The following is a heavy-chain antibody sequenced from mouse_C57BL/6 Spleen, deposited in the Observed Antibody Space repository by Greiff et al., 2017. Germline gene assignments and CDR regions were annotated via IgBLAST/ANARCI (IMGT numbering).Heavy chain of an antibody. CDR2: SRNKANDYTT. D-gene: IGHD2-3*01. Sequence: EVQRVESGGGLVQSGRSLRLSCATSGFTFSDFYMEWVRQAPGQGLEWIAASRNKANDYTTEYSASVKGRFIVSRDTSQSILYLQMNALRAEDTAIYYCARDKIYDGYYGYFDVWGTGTTVTVSS. CDR1: GFTFSDFY. CDR3: ARDKIYDGYYGYFDV. J-gene: IGHJ1*03. V-gene: IGHV7-1*01.